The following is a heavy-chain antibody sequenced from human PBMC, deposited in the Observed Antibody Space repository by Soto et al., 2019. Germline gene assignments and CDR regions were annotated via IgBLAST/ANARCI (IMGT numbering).Heavy chain of an antibody. CDR2: ISSSGSHT. V-gene: IGHV3-11*06. CDR1: GFTFSDFY. D-gene: IGHD6-13*01. CDR3: ARVGSTSAAGVLDY. Sequence: VGSLRLSCAASGFTFSDFYMSWIRQAPGKGLEWVSYISSSGSHTPYADSVKGRFTISRDNAKNSVYLQMNSLRAEDTAVYYCARVGSTSAAGVLDYWGQGTLVTVS. J-gene: IGHJ4*02.